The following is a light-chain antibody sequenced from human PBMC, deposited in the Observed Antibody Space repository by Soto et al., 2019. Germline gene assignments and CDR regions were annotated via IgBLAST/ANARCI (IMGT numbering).Light chain of an antibody. CDR3: CSYAGSSTLVV. V-gene: IGLV2-23*03. CDR2: EGN. J-gene: IGLJ1*01. CDR1: SSDIGSYNL. Sequence: QSVLTQPASVSGSPGQSITISCTGTSSDIGSYNLVSWYQQHPGKAPKLMIYEGNKRPSGVSNRFSGSKSGNTASLTISGLQTEDEANYYCCSYAGSSTLVVFGTGTKLTVL.